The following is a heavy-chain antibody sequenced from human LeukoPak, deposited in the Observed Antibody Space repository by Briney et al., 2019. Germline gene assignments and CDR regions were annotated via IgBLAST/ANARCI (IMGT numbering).Heavy chain of an antibody. CDR3: ARESNYYDSSGTISSNWFDP. J-gene: IGHJ5*02. CDR2: INPSGGST. D-gene: IGHD3-22*01. V-gene: IGHV1-46*01. CDR1: GYTFTSYY. Sequence: ASVKVSCKASGYTFTSYYMHWVRQAPGQGLEWMGIINPSGGSTSHAQKFQGRVTMTRDTSTSTVYMELSSLRSEDTAVYYCARESNYYDSSGTISSNWFDPWGQGTLVTVSS.